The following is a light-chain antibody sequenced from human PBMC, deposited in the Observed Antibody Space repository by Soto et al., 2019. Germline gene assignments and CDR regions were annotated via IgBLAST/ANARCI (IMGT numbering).Light chain of an antibody. CDR3: QKYNRYAWT. CDR1: ESVSKG. V-gene: IGKV1-5*01. J-gene: IGKJ1*01. Sequence: DIQMTQSPSSLSASVGDKVTITCRATESVSKGLAWYQEKPGNPPRPLIYDASTLESGVPSRFSGSGSGTEFTLTISSLQPDDFSIYYCQKYNRYAWTFGQGTKVEIK. CDR2: DAS.